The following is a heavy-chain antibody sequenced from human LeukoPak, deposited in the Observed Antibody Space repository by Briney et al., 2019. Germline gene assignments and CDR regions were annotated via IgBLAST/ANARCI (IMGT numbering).Heavy chain of an antibody. D-gene: IGHD3-16*02. CDR3: ARGYVWGSYREDVYYFDY. Sequence: ASVKVSCKASGGTFSSYAISWVRQAPGQGLEWMGGIIPIFGTANYAQKFQGRVTITADESTSTAYMELSSLRSEDTAVYYCARGYVWGSYREDVYYFDYWGQGTLVTVSS. CDR2: IIPIFGTA. J-gene: IGHJ4*02. CDR1: GGTFSSYA. V-gene: IGHV1-69*13.